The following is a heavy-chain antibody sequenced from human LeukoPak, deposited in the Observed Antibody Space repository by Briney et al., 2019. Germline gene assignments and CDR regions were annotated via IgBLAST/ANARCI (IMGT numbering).Heavy chain of an antibody. Sequence: ASVNVSCKASVYTFTGFYMHWVRQAPGQGLEWMGWINPNSGGTNYAQKFQGRVTMTRDTSISTAYMELSRLRSDDTAVYYCAIELRYFDWLLESFDYWGQGTLVTVSS. CDR1: VYTFTGFY. CDR3: AIELRYFDWLLESFDY. V-gene: IGHV1-2*02. J-gene: IGHJ4*02. D-gene: IGHD3-9*01. CDR2: INPNSGGT.